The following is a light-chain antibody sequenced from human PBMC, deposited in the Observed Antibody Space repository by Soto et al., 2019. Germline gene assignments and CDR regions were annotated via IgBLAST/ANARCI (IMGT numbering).Light chain of an antibody. J-gene: IGLJ2*01. CDR3: SSKTTSSTLL. CDR2: DVS. CDR1: SSDIGAYDH. V-gene: IGLV2-14*03. Sequence: QSALTQPSSMSGSPGQSITISCTGTSSDIGAYDHVSWYQQRPGRAPKVLIYDVSIRPSEVPNRFSGSKSGDTASLTISGLQAEDEAVYYCSSKTTSSTLLFGGGTQLTVL.